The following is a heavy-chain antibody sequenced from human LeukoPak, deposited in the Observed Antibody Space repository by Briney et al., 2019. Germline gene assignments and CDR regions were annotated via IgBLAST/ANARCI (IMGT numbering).Heavy chain of an antibody. CDR1: GGSFSGYY. D-gene: IGHD6-19*01. V-gene: IGHV4-34*01. CDR2: INHSGST. Sequence: SETLSLTCAVYGGSFSGYYWSWIRQPPGKGLEWIGEINHSGSTNYNPSPKSRVTISVDTSKNQFSLKLSSVTAADTAVYYCARGGYSSGSIFYYYYGMDVWGKGTTVTVSS. J-gene: IGHJ6*04. CDR3: ARGGYSSGSIFYYYYGMDV.